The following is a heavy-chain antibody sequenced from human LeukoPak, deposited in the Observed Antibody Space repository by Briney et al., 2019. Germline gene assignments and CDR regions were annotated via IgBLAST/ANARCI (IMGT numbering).Heavy chain of an antibody. J-gene: IGHJ4*02. CDR2: INSDGSST. D-gene: IGHD4/OR15-4a*01. Sequence: GGSLRPSCAASGFTFSSSWMYWVRQAPGKGLVWVSRINSDGSSTSYADSVKGRFTISRDNAKNTLYLQMNSPRAEDTAVYYCARGLYGAFVGWGQGTLVTVSS. CDR3: ARGLYGAFVG. V-gene: IGHV3-74*01. CDR1: GFTFSSSW.